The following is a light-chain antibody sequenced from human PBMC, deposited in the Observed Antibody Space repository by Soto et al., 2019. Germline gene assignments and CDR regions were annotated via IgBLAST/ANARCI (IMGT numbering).Light chain of an antibody. CDR2: KAS. Sequence: DIQMTQSPSTLSASVGARVTITSRTSQSISTWLAWYQQKPGKAPKLLIYKASNLEGGVPSRFSGSGSGTEFTITINSLQPDDFATYYCQQYNTYPLSFGGGTTVEIK. CDR1: QSISTW. J-gene: IGKJ4*01. CDR3: QQYNTYPLS. V-gene: IGKV1-5*03.